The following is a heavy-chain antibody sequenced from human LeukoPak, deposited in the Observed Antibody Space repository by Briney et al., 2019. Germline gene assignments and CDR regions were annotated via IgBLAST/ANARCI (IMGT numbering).Heavy chain of an antibody. CDR2: ISSSSSTI. V-gene: IGHV3-48*04. CDR1: GFTFSSYS. CDR3: ARAVSGLFDY. J-gene: IGHJ4*02. D-gene: IGHD3/OR15-3a*01. Sequence: RPWGSLRLSCAASGFTFSSYSMNWVRQAPGKGLEWVSYISSSSSTIYYADSVKGRFTISRDNAKNSLYLQMNSPRAEDTAVYYCARAVSGLFDYWGQGTLVTVYS.